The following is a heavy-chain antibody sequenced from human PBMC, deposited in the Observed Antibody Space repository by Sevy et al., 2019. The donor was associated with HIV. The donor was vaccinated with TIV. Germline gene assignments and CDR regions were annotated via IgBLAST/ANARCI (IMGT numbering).Heavy chain of an antibody. CDR3: AKDRGYSSSSSWYFDL. V-gene: IGHV3-30*18. J-gene: IGHJ2*01. D-gene: IGHD6-6*01. Sequence: GGSLRLSCAASGFTFSSYGMHWVRQAPGKGLEWVAVISYDGSNKYYADSVKGRFTISRDNSKNTLYLQMNSLRAEDTAVYYCAKDRGYSSSSSWYFDLWGRGTLVTVSS. CDR2: ISYDGSNK. CDR1: GFTFSSYG.